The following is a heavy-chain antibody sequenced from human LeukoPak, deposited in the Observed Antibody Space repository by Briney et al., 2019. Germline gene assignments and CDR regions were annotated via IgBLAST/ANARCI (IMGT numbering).Heavy chain of an antibody. J-gene: IGHJ5*02. Sequence: PGGSLRLSCAASGFTFSSYWIHWVRQAPGKGLVWVSRINSDGSSTSYADSVKGRFTISRDNAKNTLYLQMNSLRVEDTAVYYCARDGSSWGNWFDLWGQGTLVSVSS. D-gene: IGHD6-13*01. CDR3: ARDGSSWGNWFDL. V-gene: IGHV3-74*01. CDR2: INSDGSST. CDR1: GFTFSSYW.